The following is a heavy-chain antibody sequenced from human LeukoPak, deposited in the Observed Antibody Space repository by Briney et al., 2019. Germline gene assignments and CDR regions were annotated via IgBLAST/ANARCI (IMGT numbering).Heavy chain of an antibody. J-gene: IGHJ4*02. V-gene: IGHV1-8*01. Sequence: ASVTVSCTVSGYTFTSYDINWVRQGHGQGMEWMGWMNPVSASTGYAQKFQSRVAITRNTSISTAYMELSSLRSEDTAVYYCARGGGYSYGALDYWGQGTPVTVSS. CDR2: MNPVSAST. D-gene: IGHD5-18*01. CDR3: ARGGGYSYGALDY. CDR1: GYTFTSYD.